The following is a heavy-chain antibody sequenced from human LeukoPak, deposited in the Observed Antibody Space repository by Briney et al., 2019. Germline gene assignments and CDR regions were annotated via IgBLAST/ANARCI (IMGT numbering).Heavy chain of an antibody. V-gene: IGHV3-30*04. Sequence: GGSLRLSCEASGLTFRTYAMHWVRQAPGKGLEWVSVISYDGTNKYYADSVKGRFTISRDNSKNTLYLQMNSLKTEDTALYYCARQMATILDGILDYWGQGTLVTVSS. J-gene: IGHJ4*02. CDR3: ARQMATILDGILDY. CDR2: ISYDGTNK. D-gene: IGHD5-24*01. CDR1: GLTFRTYA.